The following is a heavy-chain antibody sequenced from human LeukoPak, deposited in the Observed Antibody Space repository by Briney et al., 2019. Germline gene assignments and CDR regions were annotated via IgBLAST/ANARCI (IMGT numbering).Heavy chain of an antibody. J-gene: IGHJ3*02. Sequence: GGSLRLSCAAAGFTFSSYAMSWVRQAPGKGLEWVSAISGSGGSTYYADSVKGRFTIYRDNSKNTLYLQMNSLRAEDTAVYYCAKDRDTYYYDSAGPGPDAFDIWGQGTMVTV. CDR1: GFTFSSYA. CDR3: AKDRDTYYYDSAGPGPDAFDI. V-gene: IGHV3-23*01. D-gene: IGHD3-22*01. CDR2: ISGSGGST.